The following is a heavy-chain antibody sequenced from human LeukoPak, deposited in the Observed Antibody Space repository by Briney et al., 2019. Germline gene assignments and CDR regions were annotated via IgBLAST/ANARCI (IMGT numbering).Heavy chain of an antibody. V-gene: IGHV3-53*04. CDR2: IYSGGGT. CDR1: GFTVSSNH. CDR3: ARENLSGWFDP. J-gene: IGHJ5*02. Sequence: GGSLRLSCAASGFTVSSNHLSWVRQAPEKGLEWVSVIYSGGGTFYADSVRGRFTISRHNSRNTLYLQMNSLRAEDTAVYYCARENLSGWFDPWGQGTLVTVSS. D-gene: IGHD2-15*01.